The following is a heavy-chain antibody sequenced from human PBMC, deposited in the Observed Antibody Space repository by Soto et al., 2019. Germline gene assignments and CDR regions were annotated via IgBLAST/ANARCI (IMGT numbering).Heavy chain of an antibody. Sequence: EVQLLESGGGLVQPGGSLRLSCAASGFTFNNYAMTWVRQAPGKGLEWVAAISGGGDTTSYADSVKGRFTVSRDGSNNPPYLQMSSLRAEDTALYYCAKGRGGSGSLTPRVDVWGQGTLVTVSS. CDR1: GFTFNNYA. J-gene: IGHJ4*02. D-gene: IGHD3-10*01. CDR3: AKGRGGSGSLTPRVDV. CDR2: ISGGGDTT. V-gene: IGHV3-23*01.